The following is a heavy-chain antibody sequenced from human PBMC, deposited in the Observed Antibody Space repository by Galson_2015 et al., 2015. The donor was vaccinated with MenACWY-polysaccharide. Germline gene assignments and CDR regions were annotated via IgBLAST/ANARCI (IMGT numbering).Heavy chain of an antibody. CDR3: ARDWGRLGYCSSSSCLDAFDI. V-gene: IGHV3-21*01. CDR1: GFTFSSYS. CDR2: TSRRSSYI. J-gene: IGHJ3*02. D-gene: IGHD2-2*01. Sequence: SLRLSCAASGFTFSSYSMNWVRQAPGRGLEWVSSTSRRSSYIYYADSVKCRFTISRDNAKNSLYLQMHSLRAEDTAVYYCARDWGRLGYCSSSSCLDAFDIWGQGTMVTVSS.